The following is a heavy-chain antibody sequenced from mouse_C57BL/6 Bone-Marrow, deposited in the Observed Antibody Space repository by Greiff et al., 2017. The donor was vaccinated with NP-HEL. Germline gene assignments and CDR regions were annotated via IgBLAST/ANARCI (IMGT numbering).Heavy chain of an antibody. J-gene: IGHJ2*01. D-gene: IGHD1-1*01. CDR1: GYTFTDYN. V-gene: IGHV1-18*01. CDR2: INPNNGGT. CDR3: ARGGITTVVARWAFDY. Sequence: VQLKESGPELVKPGASVKIPCKASGYTFTDYNMDWVKQSHGKSLEWIGDINPNNGGTIYNQKFKGKATLTVDKSSSTAYMELRSLTSEDTAVYYCARGGITTVVARWAFDYWGQGTTLTVSS.